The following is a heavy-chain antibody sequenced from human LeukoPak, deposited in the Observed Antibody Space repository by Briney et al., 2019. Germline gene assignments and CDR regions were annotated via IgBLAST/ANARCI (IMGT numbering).Heavy chain of an antibody. V-gene: IGHV1-18*01. Sequence: ASVKVPCKASGYTFTSYGISWVRQAPGQGLEWMGWISAYNGNTNYAQKLQGRVTMTTDTSTSTAYMELRSLRSDDTAVYYCARCQYYDSSGYYYGEYYFDYWGQGTLVTVSS. CDR3: ARCQYYDSSGYYYGEYYFDY. CDR1: GYTFTSYG. J-gene: IGHJ4*02. D-gene: IGHD3-22*01. CDR2: ISAYNGNT.